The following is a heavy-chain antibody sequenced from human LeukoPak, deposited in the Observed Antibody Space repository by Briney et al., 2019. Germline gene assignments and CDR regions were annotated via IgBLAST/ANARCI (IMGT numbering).Heavy chain of an antibody. CDR1: GGSFSGYY. D-gene: IGHD2-15*01. Sequence: SETLSLTCAVYGGSFSGYYWSWIRQPPGKGLEWIGEINHSGSTNYNPSLKSLVTISVDTSKNQFSLKLSSVTAADTAVYYCARAPGYCSGGSCFLDYWGQGTLVTVSS. CDR2: INHSGST. J-gene: IGHJ4*02. CDR3: ARAPGYCSGGSCFLDY. V-gene: IGHV4-34*01.